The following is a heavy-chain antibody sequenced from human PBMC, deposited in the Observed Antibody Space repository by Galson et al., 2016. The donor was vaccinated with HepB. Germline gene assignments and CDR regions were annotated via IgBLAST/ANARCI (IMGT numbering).Heavy chain of an antibody. D-gene: IGHD6-19*01. J-gene: IGHJ4*02. CDR2: ITAGNGNT. CDR1: GYTLTSYP. Sequence: SVKVSCKASGYTLTSYPMHWVRQAPGQRLEWMGWITAGNGNTKYSQNFQGRVTFTSDTSASTAYMELSSLRSEDTAVYYCARVSGYSSGRPTYFDYWGQGTLVTVSS. CDR3: ARVSGYSSGRPTYFDY. V-gene: IGHV1-3*01.